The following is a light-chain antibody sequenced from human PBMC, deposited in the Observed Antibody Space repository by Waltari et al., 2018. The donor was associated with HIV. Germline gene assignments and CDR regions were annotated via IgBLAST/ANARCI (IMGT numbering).Light chain of an antibody. J-gene: IGKJ1*01. CDR1: QSISRSG. Sequence: EIVLTQSPGTLSLSPGERATRFCRASQSISRSGLAWYQQTPGQAPRLLIYGASSRATYIPDRFTGSGSGTDFTLTISRLEPEDFVIYYCQQYGTSPWTFGQGTKVEIK. CDR2: GAS. V-gene: IGKV3-20*01. CDR3: QQYGTSPWT.